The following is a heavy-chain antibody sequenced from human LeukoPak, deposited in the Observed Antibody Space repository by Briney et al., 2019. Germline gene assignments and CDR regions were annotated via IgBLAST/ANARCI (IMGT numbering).Heavy chain of an antibody. CDR3: AKESGWYVEGRLNFDY. CDR2: ISGSGGST. CDR1: GFTFSSYA. Sequence: AGGSLRLSCAASGFTFSSYAMSWVRQAPGKGLEWVSAISGSGGSTYYADSVKGRFPISRDNSKNTLYLQMNSLRAEDTAVYYCAKESGWYVEGRLNFDYWGQGTLVTVSS. J-gene: IGHJ4*02. V-gene: IGHV3-23*01. D-gene: IGHD6-19*01.